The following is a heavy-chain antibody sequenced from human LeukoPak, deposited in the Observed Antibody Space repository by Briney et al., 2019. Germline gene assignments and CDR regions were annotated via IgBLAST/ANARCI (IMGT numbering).Heavy chain of an antibody. CDR1: GYTFTSYD. V-gene: IGHV1-8*01. Sequence: ASVKVSCKASGYTFTSYDINWVRQATGQGLEWMGWMNPNSGNTGYAQKFQGRVTMTRNTSISTAYMELSSLRSEDTAVYYCARGLWGVTAVASTNWFDPWGQGTLVRLL. D-gene: IGHD3-16*01. J-gene: IGHJ5*02. CDR2: MNPNSGNT. CDR3: ARGLWGVTAVASTNWFDP.